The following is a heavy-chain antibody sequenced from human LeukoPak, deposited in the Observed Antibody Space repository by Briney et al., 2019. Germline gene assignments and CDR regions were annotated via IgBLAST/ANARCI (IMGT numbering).Heavy chain of an antibody. Sequence: ASVKVSCKASGYTFTSYDINWVRQATGQGLEWMGWMNPNRGNTGYAQKFQGRVTMTRNTSISTAYMELSSLRSEDTAVYYCARGQAELDYGDYVGAANWFDPWGQGPLVTVSS. J-gene: IGHJ5*02. CDR1: GYTFTSYD. CDR2: MNPNRGNT. CDR3: ARGQAELDYGDYVGAANWFDP. V-gene: IGHV1-8*01. D-gene: IGHD4-17*01.